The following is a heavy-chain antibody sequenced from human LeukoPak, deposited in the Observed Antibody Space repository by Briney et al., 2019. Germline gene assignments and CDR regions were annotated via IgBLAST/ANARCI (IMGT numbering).Heavy chain of an antibody. D-gene: IGHD6-6*01. CDR3: ARDVRYSSSSQFDY. Sequence: PSETLSLTCTASGGSISSGGYYWSWIRQHPGKGLEWIGYIYYSGSTHYNPSLKSRVTISVDTSKNQFSLKLSSVTAADTAVYYCARDVRYSSSSQFDYWGQGTLVTVSS. CDR2: IYYSGST. CDR1: GGSISSGGYY. J-gene: IGHJ4*02. V-gene: IGHV4-31*03.